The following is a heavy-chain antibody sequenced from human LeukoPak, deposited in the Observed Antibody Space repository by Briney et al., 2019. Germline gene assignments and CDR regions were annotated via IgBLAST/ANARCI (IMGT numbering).Heavy chain of an antibody. CDR3: AREGYDSSGYYYVWFDP. D-gene: IGHD3-22*01. CDR2: INAGNGNT. Sequence: GASVKVSCKASGYTFTSYAMHWVRQAPGQRLEWMGWINAGNGNTKYSQKFRGRVTITRDTSASTAYMELSSLRSEDTAVYYCAREGYDSSGYYYVWFDPWGQGTLVTVSS. CDR1: GYTFTSYA. V-gene: IGHV1-3*01. J-gene: IGHJ5*02.